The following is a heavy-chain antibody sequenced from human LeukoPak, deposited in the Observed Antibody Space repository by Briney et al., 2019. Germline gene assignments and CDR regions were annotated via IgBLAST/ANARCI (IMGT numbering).Heavy chain of an antibody. D-gene: IGHD2-21*02. V-gene: IGHV3-23*01. Sequence: GGSLRLSCAASGFTFSSYAMSWVRQAPGKGLEWVSSISSSGANTYYADPVKGRFTISRDNSKNTLYLQMSSLRVEDTAVYYCAKRDRPCSGDCSAPYYFDYWGQGTLVTVSS. CDR1: GFTFSSYA. CDR3: AKRDRPCSGDCSAPYYFDY. CDR2: ISSSGANT. J-gene: IGHJ4*02.